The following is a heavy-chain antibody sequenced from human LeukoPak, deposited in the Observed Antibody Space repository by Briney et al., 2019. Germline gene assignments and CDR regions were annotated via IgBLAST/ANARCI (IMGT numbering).Heavy chain of an antibody. D-gene: IGHD3-9*01. V-gene: IGHV1-2*02. J-gene: IGHJ4*02. CDR3: ARDTHHDILTG. Sequence: VSVKVSCKASGYTFTGYYTHWVRQAPGQGLEWMGWINPNSGGTNYAQKFQGRVTMTRDTSISTAYMELSRLRSDDTAVYYCARDTHHDILTGWGQGTLVTVSS. CDR1: GYTFTGYY. CDR2: INPNSGGT.